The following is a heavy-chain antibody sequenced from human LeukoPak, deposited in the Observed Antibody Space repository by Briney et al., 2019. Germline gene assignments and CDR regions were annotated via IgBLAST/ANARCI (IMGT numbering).Heavy chain of an antibody. CDR1: GFSFSSSG. CDR3: ARMEGIFSDI. CDR2: INHSGST. J-gene: IGHJ3*02. Sequence: GSLRLSCAASGFSFSSSGINWVRQAPGKGLEWIGEINHSGSTNYNPSLKSRVTISVDTSKNQFSLKLSSVTAADTAVYYCARMEGIFSDIWGQGTMVTVSS. D-gene: IGHD3-10*01. V-gene: IGHV4-34*01.